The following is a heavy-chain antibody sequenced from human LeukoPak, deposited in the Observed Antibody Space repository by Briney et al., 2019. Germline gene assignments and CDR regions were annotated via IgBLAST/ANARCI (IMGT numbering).Heavy chain of an antibody. Sequence: GGSLRLSCAASGFTFSSYGMHWVRQAPGKGLEWVAFIGYDGMNKYYADSVKGRFTISRDNSKNTLYLQMNSLRVEDTAVYYCAILLMYYYGSGSYYKEVDYWGQGTLVTVSS. J-gene: IGHJ4*02. CDR2: IGYDGMNK. V-gene: IGHV3-30*02. CDR1: GFTFSSYG. CDR3: AILLMYYYGSGSYYKEVDY. D-gene: IGHD3-10*01.